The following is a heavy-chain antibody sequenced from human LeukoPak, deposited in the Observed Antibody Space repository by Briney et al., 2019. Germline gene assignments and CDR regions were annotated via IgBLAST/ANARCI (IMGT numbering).Heavy chain of an antibody. CDR2: ISRDGSEK. Sequence: PGGSLRLSCAASGFTFTSHWMSWVRQAPGKGLEWVAQISRDGSEKYYVDSLKDRFTISRDNGKNSLHLQMNSLRAEDTAVYYCARVVDDTSVYRPFDYWGQGTLVRVS. CDR3: ARVVDDTSVYRPFDY. CDR1: GFTFTSHW. V-gene: IGHV3-7*01. J-gene: IGHJ4*02. D-gene: IGHD3-22*01.